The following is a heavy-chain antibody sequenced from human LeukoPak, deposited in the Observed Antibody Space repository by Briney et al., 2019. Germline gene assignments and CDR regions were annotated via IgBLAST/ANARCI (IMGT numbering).Heavy chain of an antibody. CDR2: INPYSGDT. J-gene: IGHJ4*02. CDR1: GYTFTGYH. D-gene: IGHD6-13*01. V-gene: IGHV1-2*06. Sequence: GASVKVSCKASGYTFTGYHIHWVRQAPGQGLEWMGRINPYSGDTNFAQKFQGRGTMTRDTSITTAYMDLSSLTPDDTAVYFCGRDQGSLTRSWYTGYWGQGTQVTVSS. CDR3: GRDQGSLTRSWYTGY.